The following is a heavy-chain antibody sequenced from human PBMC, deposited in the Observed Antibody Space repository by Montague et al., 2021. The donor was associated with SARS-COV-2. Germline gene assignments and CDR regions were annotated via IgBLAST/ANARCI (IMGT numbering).Heavy chain of an antibody. D-gene: IGHD3-10*01. Sequence: TLFLTCAVSGGSISSGGYSWNWIRQPPGKGLEWIGYIYHSGSTYYNPSLKSRVTISLDSSKNQFSLNLTSVTAADTAVYYCAQGSMVRGGKVYYGVDVWGQGTTVTVSS. CDR3: AQGSMVRGGKVYYGVDV. CDR2: IYHSGST. V-gene: IGHV4-30-2*01. J-gene: IGHJ6*02. CDR1: GGSISSGGYS.